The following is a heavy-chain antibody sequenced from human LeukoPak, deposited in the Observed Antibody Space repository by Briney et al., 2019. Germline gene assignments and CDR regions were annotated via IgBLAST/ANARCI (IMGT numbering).Heavy chain of an antibody. V-gene: IGHV1-2*02. J-gene: IGHJ4*02. CDR3: ARGGPAYYDFWSGYYSFDY. Sequence: ASVKVSCKASGYTFTGYYMHWVRQAPGQGLEWVGWINPNSGGTNYAQKFQGRVTMTRDTSISTAYMELSRLRSDDTAVYYCARGGPAYYDFWSGYYSFDYWGQGTLVTVSS. CDR1: GYTFTGYY. CDR2: INPNSGGT. D-gene: IGHD3-3*01.